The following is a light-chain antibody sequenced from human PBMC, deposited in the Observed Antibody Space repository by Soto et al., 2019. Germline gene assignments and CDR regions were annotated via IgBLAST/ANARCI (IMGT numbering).Light chain of an antibody. CDR3: SSYAGSNKPWV. CDR2: EVT. V-gene: IGLV2-8*01. Sequence: QSVLTQPPSASGSPGQSVTISCTGTSSDVGAYNYVCWYQQHPGKAPKLIISEVTKRPSGVPDRFSGSKSGNTASLTVTGLQAEDEADYYCSSYAGSNKPWVFGGGTKLTVL. J-gene: IGLJ3*02. CDR1: SSDVGAYNY.